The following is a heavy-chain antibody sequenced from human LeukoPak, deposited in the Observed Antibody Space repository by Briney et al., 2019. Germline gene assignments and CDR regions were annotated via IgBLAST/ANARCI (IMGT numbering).Heavy chain of an antibody. J-gene: IGHJ4*02. CDR2: ISSSSNYI. CDR3: ARETQESFDY. Sequence: PGGSLGLSCAASGLPSNDYSMNWFGQPPGEGLEWVSSISSSSNYIYYADSVKGRFTISRDNAKNSLYLQMNSLRAEDTAVYYCARETQESFDYWGQGTLVTVSS. CDR1: GLPSNDYS. V-gene: IGHV3-21*01. D-gene: IGHD3-10*01.